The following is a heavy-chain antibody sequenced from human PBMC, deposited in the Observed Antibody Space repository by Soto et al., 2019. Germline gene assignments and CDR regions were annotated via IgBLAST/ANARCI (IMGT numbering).Heavy chain of an antibody. J-gene: IGHJ6*01. V-gene: IGHV2-5*01. Sequence: QITLKESGPTLEKPTQTLTLTCTFSGFSLTSGVVGVGWIRQPPGEALEWLALIYCNDEPYYNPSQRNRLTITRYTSKNQVVLTMTNMAPVDTATYYCAHRLPGPAGYAGWGPGTTVTASS. CDR2: IYCNDEP. CDR3: AHRLPGPAGYAG. D-gene: IGHD2-2*01. CDR1: GFSLTSGVVG.